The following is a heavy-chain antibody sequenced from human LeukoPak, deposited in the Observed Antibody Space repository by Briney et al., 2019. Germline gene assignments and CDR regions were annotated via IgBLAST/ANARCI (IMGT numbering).Heavy chain of an antibody. D-gene: IGHD3-22*01. Sequence: SETLSLTCTVSGGSISSYYWSWIRQPPGKGLEWIGYLYYSGSSNYNPSLKSRVTMSVDTSKNHFSLKLTSVTAADTGVYYCARHSYYDHSGGRNWFDPWGQGTLVTVSS. CDR2: LYYSGSS. V-gene: IGHV4-59*08. J-gene: IGHJ5*02. CDR1: GGSISSYY. CDR3: ARHSYYDHSGGRNWFDP.